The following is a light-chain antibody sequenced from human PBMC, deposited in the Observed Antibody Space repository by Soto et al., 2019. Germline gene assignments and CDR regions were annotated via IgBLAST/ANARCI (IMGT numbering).Light chain of an antibody. CDR1: QSVLFSSNNKNY. Sequence: DIVMTQSPDSLAVSLGERATINCKSSQSVLFSSNNKNYLAWYQQKPGQHPKLLIYWASTRESGVPDRFSGSGSGTDFALTISSLQAEDAAVYHCQQYYSTPSPTFGGGTKVEIK. V-gene: IGKV4-1*01. J-gene: IGKJ4*01. CDR2: WAS. CDR3: QQYYSTPSPT.